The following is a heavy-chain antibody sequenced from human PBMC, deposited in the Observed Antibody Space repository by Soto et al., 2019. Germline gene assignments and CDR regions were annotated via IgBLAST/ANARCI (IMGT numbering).Heavy chain of an antibody. CDR2: ISGSGGST. Sequence: EVQLLESGGGLVQPGGSLRLSCAASGFTFSSYAMSWVRQAPGKGLEWVSAISGSGGSTYYADSVKGRFTISRDNSKNPLYLPMNSLRAEDTAVYYCAKNVWGITIFGGMDVWGQGTTVTVSS. J-gene: IGHJ6*02. V-gene: IGHV3-23*01. D-gene: IGHD3-9*01. CDR3: AKNVWGITIFGGMDV. CDR1: GFTFSSYA.